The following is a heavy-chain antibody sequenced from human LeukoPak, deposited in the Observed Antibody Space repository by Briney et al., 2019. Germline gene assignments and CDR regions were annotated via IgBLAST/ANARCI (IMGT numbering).Heavy chain of an antibody. CDR1: GGTFSSYA. D-gene: IGHD1-7*01. Sequence: SVKVSCKASGGTFSSYAISWVRQAPGQGLEWMGGIIPIFGTANYAQKFQGRVTITADESTSTAYMELSSLRSEDTAVYHCARQAGTTVDWFDPWGQGTLVTVSS. J-gene: IGHJ5*02. V-gene: IGHV1-69*13. CDR3: ARQAGTTVDWFDP. CDR2: IIPIFGTA.